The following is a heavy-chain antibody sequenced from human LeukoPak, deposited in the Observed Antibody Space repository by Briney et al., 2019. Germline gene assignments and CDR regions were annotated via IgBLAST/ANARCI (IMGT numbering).Heavy chain of an antibody. CDR1: GFTFSSYG. CDR3: AKPHFDY. Sequence: GGSLRLSCAASGFTFSSYGMHWVRQAPGKGLEWVAFIRLDGSNKYYADSVKGRFTISRDNSKNTLYLQMNSLRGDDTAVYYCAKPHFDYWGQGTLVTDSS. V-gene: IGHV3-30*02. J-gene: IGHJ4*02. CDR2: IRLDGSNK.